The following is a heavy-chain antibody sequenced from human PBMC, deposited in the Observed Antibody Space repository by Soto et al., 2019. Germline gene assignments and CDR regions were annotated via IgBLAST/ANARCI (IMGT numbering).Heavy chain of an antibody. V-gene: IGHV3-7*05. D-gene: IGHD2-21*02. CDR2: IKQDGSEK. CDR3: ARDRGVVVTARNSKIETYYYYGMDV. CDR1: GFTFSSYW. Sequence: EVQLVESGGGLVQPGGSLRLSCAASGFTFSSYWMSWVRQAPGKGLEWVANIKQDGSEKYYVDSVKGRFTISRDNAKNSLYLQMNSLRAEDTAVYYCARDRGVVVTARNSKIETYYYYGMDVWGQGTTVTVSS. J-gene: IGHJ6*02.